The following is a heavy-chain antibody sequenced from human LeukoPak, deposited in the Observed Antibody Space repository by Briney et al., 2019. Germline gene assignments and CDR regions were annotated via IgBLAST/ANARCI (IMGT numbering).Heavy chain of an antibody. CDR3: ARRALRYCSSTSCPAQYYGVDV. Sequence: GGSLRLSCAASGFIFSSYWMSWVRQAPGRGLEWVANIKEGGSEKYYVDSVKGRFTISRDNAKNSLYLQTNSLRAEDTAVYYCARRALRYCSSTSCPAQYYGVDVWGKGTTVTVSS. CDR1: GFIFSSYW. D-gene: IGHD2-2*01. CDR2: IKEGGSEK. V-gene: IGHV3-7*03. J-gene: IGHJ6*04.